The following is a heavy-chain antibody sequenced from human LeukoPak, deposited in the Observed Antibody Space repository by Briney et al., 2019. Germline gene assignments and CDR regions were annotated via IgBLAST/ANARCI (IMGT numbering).Heavy chain of an antibody. V-gene: IGHV4-31*03. CDR2: IYYSGST. Sequence: PSETLSLTCTVSGGSISSGGYYWSWIRQHPGKGLEWNGYIYYSGSTYYNPSLKSRVTISVDTSKNQFSLKLSSVTAADTAVYYCARGVKNGNYDSSGYYFDYWGQGTLVTVSS. D-gene: IGHD3-22*01. CDR1: GGSISSGGYY. CDR3: ARGVKNGNYDSSGYYFDY. J-gene: IGHJ4*02.